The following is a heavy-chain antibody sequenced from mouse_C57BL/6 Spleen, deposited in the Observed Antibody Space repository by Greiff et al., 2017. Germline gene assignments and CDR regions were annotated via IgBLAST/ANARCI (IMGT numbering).Heavy chain of an antibody. CDR1: GFTFSDYG. CDR2: ISSGSSTI. V-gene: IGHV5-17*01. CDR3: ARSTMVTEDYFDY. D-gene: IGHD2-2*01. J-gene: IGHJ2*01. Sequence: EVHLVESGGGLVKPGGSLKLSCAASGFTFSDYGMHWVRQAPEKGLEWVAYISSGSSTIYYADTVKGRFTISRDNATNTLFLQMTSLRSEDTAMYYCARSTMVTEDYFDYWGQGTTLTVSS.